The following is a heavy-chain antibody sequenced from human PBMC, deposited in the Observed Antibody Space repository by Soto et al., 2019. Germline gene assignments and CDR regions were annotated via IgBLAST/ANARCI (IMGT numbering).Heavy chain of an antibody. J-gene: IGHJ6*02. CDR3: AKSLYEDPPPPGYGMDV. CDR1: GFTLRNSR. Sequence: GGSLRLSCAASGFTLRNSRMSWVRQAPGKGLEWVANIKQDGSDTYYADSVKGRFTISRDNSKNTLYLQMNSLRAEDTAFYYCAKSLYEDPPPPGYGMDVWGQGTTVTVSS. D-gene: IGHD3-22*01. V-gene: IGHV3-7*02. CDR2: IKQDGSDT.